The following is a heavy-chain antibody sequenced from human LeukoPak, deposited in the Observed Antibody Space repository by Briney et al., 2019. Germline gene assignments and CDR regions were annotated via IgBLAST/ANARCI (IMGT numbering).Heavy chain of an antibody. D-gene: IGHD5-24*01. V-gene: IGHV3-74*01. CDR1: GFTFSSYW. J-gene: IGHJ4*02. Sequence: GGSLRPSCAASGFTFSSYWMHWVRQAPGKGLVWVSRINSDGSSTNYADSVKGRFTISRDNAKNTLYLRMNSLRAEDTAVYYCARDRDGYKSFDYWGQGTLVTVSS. CDR3: ARDRDGYKSFDY. CDR2: INSDGSST.